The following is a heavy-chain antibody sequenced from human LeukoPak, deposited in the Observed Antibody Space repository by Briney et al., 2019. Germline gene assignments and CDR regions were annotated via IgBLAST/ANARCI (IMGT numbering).Heavy chain of an antibody. CDR1: GFTFSSYW. V-gene: IGHV3-74*01. CDR3: ARGDYSGSYYFDY. CDR2: INSDGSST. J-gene: IGHJ4*02. D-gene: IGHD1-26*01. Sequence: GGSPRLSCAASGFTFSSYWMHWVRQAPGKGLVWVSRINSDGSSTSYADSVKGRFTISRDNAKNTLYLQMNSLRAEDTAVYYSARGDYSGSYYFDYWGQGTLVTVSS.